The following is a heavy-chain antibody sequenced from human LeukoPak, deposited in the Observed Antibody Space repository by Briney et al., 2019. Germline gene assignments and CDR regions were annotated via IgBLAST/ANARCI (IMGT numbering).Heavy chain of an antibody. CDR1: GGTFSSYA. D-gene: IGHD3-22*01. Sequence: SVKVSCKASGGTFSSYAISWVRQAPGQGLGWMGRIIPIFGTANYAQKSQGRVTITTDESTSTAYMELSSLRSEDTAVYYCARGISVDCDSSMGYWGQGTLVTVSS. CDR3: ARGISVDCDSSMGY. J-gene: IGHJ4*02. CDR2: IIPIFGTA. V-gene: IGHV1-69*05.